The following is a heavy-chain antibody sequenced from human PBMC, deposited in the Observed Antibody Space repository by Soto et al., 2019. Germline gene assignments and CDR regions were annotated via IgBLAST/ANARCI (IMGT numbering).Heavy chain of an antibody. CDR3: ATSEEDSDYYYYGLDV. CDR1: GDSVSSSSVA. V-gene: IGHV6-1*01. CDR2: TYYRSRWYS. Sequence: QTLSLPCVISGDSVSSSSVACNWVRHSPSRGLEWLGRTYYRSRWYSDFAVPVRGRIVINADTSKNQFSLQLNSVTPEDTAVYFCATSEEDSDYYYYGLDVWGQGTTVTVSS. J-gene: IGHJ6*02. D-gene: IGHD2-15*01.